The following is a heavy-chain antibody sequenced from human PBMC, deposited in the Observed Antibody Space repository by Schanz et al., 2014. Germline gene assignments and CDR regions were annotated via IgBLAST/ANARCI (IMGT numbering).Heavy chain of an antibody. CDR3: ARSGVDV. V-gene: IGHV3-21*01. D-gene: IGHD3-10*01. CDR2: ITGGSTTST. CDR1: GFTFNNFG. Sequence: EVQLVEAGGGLVKPGGSLRLSCAASGFTFNNFGMNWVRQAPGKGLEWVSCITGGSTTSTYYADSVRSRFTISRDNAKSSVYLQMNSLRAEDTAVYYCARSGVDVWGQGTTVTVSS. J-gene: IGHJ6*02.